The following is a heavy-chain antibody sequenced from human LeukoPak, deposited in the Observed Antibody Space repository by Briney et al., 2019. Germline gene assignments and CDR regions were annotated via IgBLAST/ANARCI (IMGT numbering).Heavy chain of an antibody. CDR1: GGSISSGYW. Sequence: PSETLSLTCAVSGGSISSGYWWSWVRQPPGKGLEWIGEIFHSGSTKYNPSLKSRVSISVDKSKNQFSLRLNSVTTADTAVYYCARDGYERGDDTDYMDVWGKGTTVTVSS. CDR3: ARDGYERGDDTDYMDV. V-gene: IGHV4-4*02. D-gene: IGHD2-2*03. CDR2: IFHSGST. J-gene: IGHJ6*03.